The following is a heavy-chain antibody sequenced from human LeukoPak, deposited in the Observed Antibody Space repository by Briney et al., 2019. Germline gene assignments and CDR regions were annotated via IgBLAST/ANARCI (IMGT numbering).Heavy chain of an antibody. Sequence: SETLSLTCTVSGGSISGYYWSWVRQPAGKGLEWIGRIYTTGYSNYNPSLQSRVTMSVDASKNQFSLRLTSVTAADTAVYYCARDRRYFDSSGFYSWFDPWGQGTLVTVSS. V-gene: IGHV4-4*07. CDR1: GGSISGYY. CDR3: ARDRRYFDSSGFYSWFDP. CDR2: IYTTGYS. J-gene: IGHJ5*02. D-gene: IGHD3-22*01.